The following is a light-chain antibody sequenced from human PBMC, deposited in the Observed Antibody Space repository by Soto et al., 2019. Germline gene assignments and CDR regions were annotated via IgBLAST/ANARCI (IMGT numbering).Light chain of an antibody. CDR1: QGIRND. V-gene: IGKV1-6*01. J-gene: IGKJ5*01. CDR2: AAS. CDR3: LQDYNYFG. Sequence: AIQMTQSPSSLSASVGDRVTITCRASQGIRNDLGRYQQKPGKAPKLLIYAASSLQSGVPSRFSGSGYGTDFTLTISSLQPEDFATYYCLQDYNYFGFGQGTRLEIK.